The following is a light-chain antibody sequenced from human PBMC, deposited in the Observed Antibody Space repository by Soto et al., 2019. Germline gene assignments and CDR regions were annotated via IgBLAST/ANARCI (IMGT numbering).Light chain of an antibody. CDR2: KAS. Sequence: DIQMTQSPSTLSASVGDRVTITCRASQSISSWLAWYQQKPGKAPKLLIYKASSLESGVPSRFSGSGSGTEFTLTSSSLQPDDFATYYCQQYSTYSLTFGQGPEVEIK. J-gene: IGKJ1*01. CDR1: QSISSW. V-gene: IGKV1-5*03. CDR3: QQYSTYSLT.